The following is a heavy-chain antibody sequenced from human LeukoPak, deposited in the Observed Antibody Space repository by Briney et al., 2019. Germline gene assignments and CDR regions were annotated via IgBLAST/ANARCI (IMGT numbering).Heavy chain of an antibody. V-gene: IGHV3-66*01. D-gene: IGHD5-18*01. CDR1: GFTVSSNY. Sequence: GGSLRLSCAASGFTVSSNYMSWVRQAPGKGLEWVSVIYSGGSTYYADSVKGRFTISRDNSKNTLYLQMNSLRAEDTAVYYCAREEITAMGDYFDYWGQGTLVTVSS. CDR2: IYSGGST. J-gene: IGHJ4*02. CDR3: AREEITAMGDYFDY.